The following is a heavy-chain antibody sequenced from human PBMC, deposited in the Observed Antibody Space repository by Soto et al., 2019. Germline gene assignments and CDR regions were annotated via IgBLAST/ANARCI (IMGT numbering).Heavy chain of an antibody. CDR2: ISYDGSNK. J-gene: IGHJ6*02. V-gene: IGHV3-30*18. D-gene: IGHD3-10*01. CDR1: GFTFSSYG. CDR3: AKDHGAQVRYYGMDV. Sequence: QVQLVESGGGVVQPGRSLRLSCAASGFTFSSYGMHWVRQAPGKGLVWVAVISYDGSNKYYADSVKGRFTISRDNSKNTLYLQMNSLRAEDTAVYYCAKDHGAQVRYYGMDVWGQGTTVTVSS.